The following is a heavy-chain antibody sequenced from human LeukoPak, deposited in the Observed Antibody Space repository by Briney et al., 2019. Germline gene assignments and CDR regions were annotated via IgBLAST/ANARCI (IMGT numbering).Heavy chain of an antibody. CDR2: IYYSGST. CDR3: ARGGDYVM. Sequence: SETLSLTCTVSGGSISSSSYYWGWIRQPPGKGLEWIGSIYYSGSTYYNPSLKSRVTISVDTSKNQFSLKLSSVTAADTAVYYCARGGDYVMWGQGTLVTVSS. J-gene: IGHJ4*02. CDR1: GGSISSSSYY. V-gene: IGHV4-39*07. D-gene: IGHD4-17*01.